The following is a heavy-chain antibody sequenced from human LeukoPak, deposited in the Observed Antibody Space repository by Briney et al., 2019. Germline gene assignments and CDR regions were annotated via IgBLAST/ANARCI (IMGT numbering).Heavy chain of an antibody. CDR1: GGSITSFY. CDR2: IYTSGST. CDR3: ARVKIDAFDI. Sequence: SETLSLTCSVSGGSITSFYWSWIRQPAGKGLEWIGRIYTSGSTNYNPSLKSRVTMSVDTSKNQFSLKLSSVTAADTAVYYCARVKIDAFDIWGQGTMVTVSS. V-gene: IGHV4-4*07. J-gene: IGHJ3*02.